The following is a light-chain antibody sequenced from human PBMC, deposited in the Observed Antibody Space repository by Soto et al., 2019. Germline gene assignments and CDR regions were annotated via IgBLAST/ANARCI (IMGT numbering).Light chain of an antibody. CDR1: QSISGT. CDR2: GAS. J-gene: IGKJ1*01. Sequence: EIVLTQSPDTLSVSPGGRAALSCLASQSISGTLAWYQQKPGQAPRLLIHGASTRAPGFPARFSGSGSGTDFTLTISSLQSEDFAVYYCQQYNNWPRWTFGQGTKVDIK. CDR3: QQYNNWPRWT. V-gene: IGKV3-15*01.